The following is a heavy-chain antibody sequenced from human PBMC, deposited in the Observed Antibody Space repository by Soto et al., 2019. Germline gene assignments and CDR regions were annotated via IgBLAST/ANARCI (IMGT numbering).Heavy chain of an antibody. CDR1: RFTFSSYS. CDR2: ISSSSSYI. Sequence: GGSLRLSCAASRFTFSSYSMNWVRQAPGKGLEWVSSISSSSSYIYYADSVKGRFTISRDNAKNSLYLQMNSLRAEDTAVYYCASSADDIYAFDIWGQGTMVTVSS. V-gene: IGHV3-21*01. CDR3: ASSADDIYAFDI. D-gene: IGHD3-9*01. J-gene: IGHJ3*02.